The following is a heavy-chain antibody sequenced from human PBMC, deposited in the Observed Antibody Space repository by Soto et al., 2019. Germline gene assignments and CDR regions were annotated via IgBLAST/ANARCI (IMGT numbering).Heavy chain of an antibody. Sequence: GASVKVSCKASGYTFTGYYMHWVRQAPGQGLEWMGWINPNSGGTNYAQKFQGWVTMTRDTSISTAYMELSRLRSDDTAVYYCARDPGRYCSSTGCYWGLNFDYWGQGTLVTVSS. V-gene: IGHV1-2*04. D-gene: IGHD2-2*01. CDR3: ARDPGRYCSSTGCYWGLNFDY. CDR2: INPNSGGT. CDR1: GYTFTGYY. J-gene: IGHJ4*02.